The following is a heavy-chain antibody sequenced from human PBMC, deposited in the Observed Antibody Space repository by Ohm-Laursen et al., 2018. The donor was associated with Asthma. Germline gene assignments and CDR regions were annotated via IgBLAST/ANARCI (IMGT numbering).Heavy chain of an antibody. J-gene: IGHJ6*02. V-gene: IGHV3-53*01. Sequence: SLRLSCAASGFTVSSNYMSWVRQAPGKGLEWVSVIYSGGSTYYADSVKGRFTISRDNSKNTLYLQMNSLRAEDTAVYYCARDGHDYGASVGMDVWGQGTTVTVSS. D-gene: IGHD4-17*01. CDR1: GFTVSSNY. CDR2: IYSGGST. CDR3: ARDGHDYGASVGMDV.